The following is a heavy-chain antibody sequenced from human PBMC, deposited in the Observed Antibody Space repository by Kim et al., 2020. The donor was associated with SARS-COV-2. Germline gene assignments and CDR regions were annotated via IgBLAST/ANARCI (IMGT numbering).Heavy chain of an antibody. D-gene: IGHD3-10*01. CDR3: ARDPSYYYGSGRYYSPSFDY. CDR1: GYTFTSYG. J-gene: IGHJ4*02. Sequence: ASVKVSCKASGYTFTSYGISWVRQAPGQGLEWMGWISAYNGNTNYAQKLQGRVTMTTDTSTSTAYMELRSLRSDDTAVYYCARDPSYYYGSGRYYSPSFDYWGQGTVVTVSS. V-gene: IGHV1-18*01. CDR2: ISAYNGNT.